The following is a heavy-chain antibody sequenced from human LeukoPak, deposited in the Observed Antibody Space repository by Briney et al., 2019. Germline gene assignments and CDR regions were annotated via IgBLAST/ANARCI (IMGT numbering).Heavy chain of an antibody. CDR3: ARGAVSEVLGYYYYMDV. CDR2: IYPGDSDT. CDR1: GYSFTSYW. Sequence: GESLKISCKGSGYSFTSYWIGWVRQMPGKGLAWMGIIYPGDSDTRYSPSFQGQVTISADKSISTAYLQWSSLNASDTAMYYWARGAVSEVLGYYYYMDVWGKGTTVTVSS. J-gene: IGHJ6*03. D-gene: IGHD3-16*02. V-gene: IGHV5-51*01.